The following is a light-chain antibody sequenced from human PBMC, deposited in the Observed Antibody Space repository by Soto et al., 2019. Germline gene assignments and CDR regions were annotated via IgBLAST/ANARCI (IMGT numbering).Light chain of an antibody. V-gene: IGLV1-40*01. J-gene: IGLJ1*01. CDR2: GNN. Sequence: QSVLTQPPSVSGAPGQRVTISCTGSSSNIGAHYDVHWYQQLPGTAPKLLIYGNNNRPSGVPDRFSGSKSGTSASLAITGLQAEHEADYYCQSYEGSPYVFGTGTKLTVL. CDR1: SSNIGAHYD. CDR3: QSYEGSPYV.